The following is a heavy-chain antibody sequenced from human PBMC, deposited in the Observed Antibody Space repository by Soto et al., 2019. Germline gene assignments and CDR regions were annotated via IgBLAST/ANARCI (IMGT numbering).Heavy chain of an antibody. J-gene: IGHJ6*03. Sequence: PGGSLRLSCAASGFTFSSYGMHWVRKATGKGLEWVAVIWYDGSNKYYADSVKGRFTISRDNSKNTLYLQMNSLRAEDTAVYYCARAGPGYCSGGSCYSGNPPQFYYYDMDVWGKGTTVTVSS. CDR3: ARAGPGYCSGGSCYSGNPPQFYYYDMDV. D-gene: IGHD2-15*01. CDR2: IWYDGSNK. V-gene: IGHV3-33*01. CDR1: GFTFSSYG.